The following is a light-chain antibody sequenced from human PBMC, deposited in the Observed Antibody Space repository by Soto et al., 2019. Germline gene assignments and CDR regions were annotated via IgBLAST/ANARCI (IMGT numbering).Light chain of an antibody. J-gene: IGLJ2*01. V-gene: IGLV3-1*01. CDR3: QAWDSSTVV. Sequence: LTQPPSASGSPGQSVTITCSGDKLGDKYACWYQQKPGQSPVLVIYQDRKRPSGIPERFSGSNSGNTATLTISGTQAMDEADYYCQAWDSSTVVFGGGTKMTVL. CDR1: KLGDKY. CDR2: QDR.